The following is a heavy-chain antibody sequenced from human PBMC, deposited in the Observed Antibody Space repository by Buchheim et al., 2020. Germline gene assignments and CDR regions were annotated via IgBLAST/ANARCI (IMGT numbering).Heavy chain of an antibody. Sequence: EVQLVQSGAEVKKPGESLKISCKGSGYSFTSYWIGWVHQMPGKGLGGMGIIYPGDSATRYSPSFQGQVTITADKDITTAFPQWSSLKASDTAMYCCARLQIAVADMWGEGTL. CDR2: IYPGDSAT. CDR1: GYSFTSYW. D-gene: IGHD6-19*01. V-gene: IGHV5-51*07. J-gene: IGHJ4*02. CDR3: ARLQIAVADM.